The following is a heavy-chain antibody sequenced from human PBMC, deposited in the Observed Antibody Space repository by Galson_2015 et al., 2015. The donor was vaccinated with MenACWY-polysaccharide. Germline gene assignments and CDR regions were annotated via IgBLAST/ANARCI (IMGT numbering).Heavy chain of an antibody. D-gene: IGHD3-10*01. CDR3: ASTISVTGDAFDI. CDR2: INPNSGGT. CDR1: GYTFTGYY. V-gene: IGHV1-2*06. J-gene: IGHJ3*02. Sequence: SVKVSCKASGYTFTGYYMHWVRQAPGQGLEWMGRINPNSGGTNYAQKFQGRVTMTRNTSISTAYMELSSLRSEDTAVYYCASTISVTGDAFDIWGQGTMVTVSS.